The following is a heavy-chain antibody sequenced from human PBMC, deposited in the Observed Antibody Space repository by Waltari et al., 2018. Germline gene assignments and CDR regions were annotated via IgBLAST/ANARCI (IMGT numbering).Heavy chain of an antibody. CDR2: IKEGGSEK. J-gene: IGHJ3*01. V-gene: IGHV3-7*01. CDR1: GFTFSSHS. D-gene: IGHD2-2*01. CDR3: ARVCDNNSCQTAFDV. Sequence: EVQLEESGGALVQPGGSLRLSCAASGFTFSSHSMGWVRQAPGKGLEWVANIKEGGSEKSYVGSVTGRFTISRDDAKRSLHLQMNSLRSDDSAVYFCARVCDNNSCQTAFDVWGQGTMVTVSS.